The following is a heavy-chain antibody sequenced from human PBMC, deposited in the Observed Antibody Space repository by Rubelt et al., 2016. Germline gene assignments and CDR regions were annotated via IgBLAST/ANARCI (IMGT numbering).Heavy chain of an antibody. CDR2: ISSGSTYI. J-gene: IGHJ6*02. V-gene: IGHV3-21*01. D-gene: IGHD2-15*01. Sequence: GEGLEWVSSISSGSTYIYHADSVKGRFTISRDNAKNSLYLQMNSLRAEDTAVYYCARGLMAAPTGYVMDVWGQGTTVTVSS. CDR3: ARGLMAAPTGYVMDV.